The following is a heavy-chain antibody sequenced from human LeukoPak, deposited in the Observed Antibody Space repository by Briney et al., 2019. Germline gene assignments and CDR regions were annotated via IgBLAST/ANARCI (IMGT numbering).Heavy chain of an antibody. D-gene: IGHD3-16*01. V-gene: IGHV3-21*01. CDR1: GSTFSSYS. J-gene: IGHJ4*02. Sequence: GGSLRPSCAASGSTFSSYSMNWVRQAPGKGLEWVSSISSSSSYIYYADSVKGRFTISRDNAKNSLYLQMNSLRAEDTAVYYCAREAGPYTGFDYWGQGTLVTVSS. CDR3: AREAGPYTGFDY. CDR2: ISSSSSYI.